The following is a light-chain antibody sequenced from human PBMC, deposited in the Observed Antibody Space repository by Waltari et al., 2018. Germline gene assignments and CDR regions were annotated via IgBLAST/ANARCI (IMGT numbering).Light chain of an antibody. J-gene: IGLJ1*01. CDR2: GNT. Sequence: QSVLTQPPSVSGAPGQRVTISCTGSSSNIGAGYDVHWYQQFPGTAPKLLIYGNTNRPSGVPDRISGSNSGTSASLAITGLQADDEADYYCQSYDSSLSGFVFGTGTTVTVL. CDR1: SSNIGAGYD. CDR3: QSYDSSLSGFV. V-gene: IGLV1-40*01.